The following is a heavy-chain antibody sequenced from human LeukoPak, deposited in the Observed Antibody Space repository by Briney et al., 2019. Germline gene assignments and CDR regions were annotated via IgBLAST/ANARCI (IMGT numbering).Heavy chain of an antibody. V-gene: IGHV3-21*01. D-gene: IGHD5-18*01. Sequence: PGGSLRLSCAASGFTFSSYSMNWVRQAPGKGLEWVSSISSSSSYIYYADSVKGRFTISRDNAKNSLYLQMSSLRAEDTAVYYCARDLATRGYSYGYLGWFDPWGQGTLVTVSS. CDR3: ARDLATRGYSYGYLGWFDP. CDR1: GFTFSSYS. J-gene: IGHJ5*02. CDR2: ISSSSSYI.